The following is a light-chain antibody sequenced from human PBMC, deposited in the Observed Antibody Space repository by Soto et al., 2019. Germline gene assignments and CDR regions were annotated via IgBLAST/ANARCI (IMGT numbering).Light chain of an antibody. V-gene: IGKV1-39*01. Sequence: DIQMTQSPSSLSASVGDRVTITCRASQSISSYLNWYQQKPGKAPKILIYAASSLQSGVPSRFSSSGSGTDFTLTISSLQPEDFATYYCQQSYITPWTFGQGTKVEIK. CDR3: QQSYITPWT. J-gene: IGKJ1*01. CDR2: AAS. CDR1: QSISSY.